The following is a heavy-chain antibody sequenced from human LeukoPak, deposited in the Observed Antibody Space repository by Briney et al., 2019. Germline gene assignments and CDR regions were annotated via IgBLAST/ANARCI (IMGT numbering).Heavy chain of an antibody. V-gene: IGHV3-48*01. CDR1: GFIFSSYG. D-gene: IGHD3-22*01. Sequence: GGSLRLSCAASGFIFSSYGMNWVRQAPGKGLEWVSYISSSSSTIYYADSVKGRFTISRDNAKNSLYLQMNSLRAEDTAVYYCAKDQYYYDSSGYPGTWFDPWGQGTLVTVSS. J-gene: IGHJ5*02. CDR2: ISSSSSTI. CDR3: AKDQYYYDSSGYPGTWFDP.